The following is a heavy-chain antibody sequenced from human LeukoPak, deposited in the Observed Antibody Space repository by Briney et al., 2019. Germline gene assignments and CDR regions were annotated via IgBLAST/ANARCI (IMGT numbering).Heavy chain of an antibody. J-gene: IGHJ5*02. CDR2: IKTKPEGGTT. V-gene: IGHV3-15*01. CDR1: GFTFSNEW. CDR3: TTAGNA. Sequence: GGSLRLSCAASGFTFSNEWMIWVRQAPGKGLEWVGRIKTKPEGGTTDYAAPVKGRFTISRDDSENALYLQMDSLKLEDTAVYYCTTAGNAWGQGTLVTVSS. D-gene: IGHD2-8*01.